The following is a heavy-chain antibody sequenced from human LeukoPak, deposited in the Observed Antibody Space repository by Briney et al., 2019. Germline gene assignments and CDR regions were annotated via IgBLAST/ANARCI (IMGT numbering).Heavy chain of an antibody. CDR3: ARDDYGWGSHPY. Sequence: GGSLRLSCAASGFTFRSYSMHWVRQAPGKGLEWVANIKPDGSEKAYVDSVKGRFTISRDNAKNSLYLQMNSLRAEDTAVYYCARDDYGWGSHPYWGQGTLVTVSS. D-gene: IGHD3-10*01. CDR2: IKPDGSEK. V-gene: IGHV3-7*04. J-gene: IGHJ4*02. CDR1: GFTFRSYS.